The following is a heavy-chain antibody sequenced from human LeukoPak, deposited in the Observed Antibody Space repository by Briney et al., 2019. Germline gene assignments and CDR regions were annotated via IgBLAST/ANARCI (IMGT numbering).Heavy chain of an antibody. CDR1: GFTFSSYS. V-gene: IGHV3-48*04. D-gene: IGHD5-18*01. CDR3: AIRPGQLAAKS. CDR2: ISSSGSTI. J-gene: IGHJ4*02. Sequence: GGSLRLSCAASGFTFSSYSMNWVRQAPGKGLEWVSYISSSGSTIYYADSVKGRFTISRDNAKNSLYLQMNSLRAEDTAVYYCAIRPGQLAAKSWGQGTLVTVSS.